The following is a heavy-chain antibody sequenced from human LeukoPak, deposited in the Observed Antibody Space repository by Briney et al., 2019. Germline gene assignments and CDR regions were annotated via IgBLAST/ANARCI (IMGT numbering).Heavy chain of an antibody. J-gene: IGHJ6*02. Sequence: PGGSLRLSCAASGFTFSNYWMHWVRQAPGKGLEWVANIKQDGSEKYYVDSVKGRFTISRDNAKSSLYLQMNSLRAEDTAVYYCARAMDVWGQGTTVTVSS. V-gene: IGHV3-7*01. CDR2: IKQDGSEK. CDR1: GFTFSNYW. CDR3: ARAMDV.